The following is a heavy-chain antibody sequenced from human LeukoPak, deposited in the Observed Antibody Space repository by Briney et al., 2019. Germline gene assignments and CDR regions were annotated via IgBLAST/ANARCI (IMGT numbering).Heavy chain of an antibody. CDR3: ARVGYCSGGSCYGVDY. V-gene: IGHV3-74*01. CDR2: INSDGSNT. D-gene: IGHD2-15*01. CDR1: GFTFSNYW. J-gene: IGHJ4*02. Sequence: PGGSLRLSCAASGFTFSNYWMHWVRQAPGKGLVWVSRINSDGSNTSYADSVKGRFTISRDNAKNTLYLQMNSLRAEDTAVYYCARVGYCSGGSCYGVDYWGQGILVTVSS.